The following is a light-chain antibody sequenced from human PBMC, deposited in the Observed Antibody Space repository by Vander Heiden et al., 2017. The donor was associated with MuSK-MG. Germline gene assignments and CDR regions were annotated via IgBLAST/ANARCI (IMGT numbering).Light chain of an antibody. CDR1: QSLLHSDGSTY. V-gene: IGKV2-28*01. Sequence: EIAMTQSPLSLPVTPGEPASISCRSGQSLLHSDGSTYLDWYLQKPGQSPQLLIYLGSNRASGVPDRFSGSGSGTDFTLKISRVEADDVGVYYCRQALQTPLTFGQGTKVDIK. J-gene: IGKJ2*01. CDR2: LGS. CDR3: RQALQTPLT.